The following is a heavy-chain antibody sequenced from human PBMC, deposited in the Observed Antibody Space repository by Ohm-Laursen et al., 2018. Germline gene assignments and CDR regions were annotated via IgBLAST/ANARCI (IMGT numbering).Heavy chain of an antibody. CDR1: GGSISSTSYY. J-gene: IGHJ4*02. V-gene: IGHV4-39*01. CDR3: ARKTDWNHYYFNY. Sequence: SDTLSLTCTVSGGSISSTSYYWGWIRQPPGKGLEWIGSIYYTGSTYFNPSLQSRVTISVDTSKNQFSLNLGSVTAADTAMYYCARKTDWNHYYFNYWGQGTLVTVSS. CDR2: IYYTGST. D-gene: IGHD1-1*01.